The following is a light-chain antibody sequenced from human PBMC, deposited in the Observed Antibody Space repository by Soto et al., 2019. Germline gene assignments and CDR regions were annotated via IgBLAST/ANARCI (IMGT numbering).Light chain of an antibody. V-gene: IGLV1-44*01. J-gene: IGLJ1*01. CDR1: NSNIGSNT. CDR2: YDN. Sequence: SVLTQPPSASGPPGQRVTISCSGSNSNIGSNTVNWYQQLPGTAPKLLIYYDNLRPSGVPDRISGSKSGTSASLAISGLQSDDEADYYGAAWDDSLNGRVFGTGTKVTVL. CDR3: AAWDDSLNGRV.